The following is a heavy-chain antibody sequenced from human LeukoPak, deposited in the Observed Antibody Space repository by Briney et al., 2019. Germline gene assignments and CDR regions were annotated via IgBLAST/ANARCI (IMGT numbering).Heavy chain of an antibody. CDR3: ARGVTVVVITTKYNGMDV. J-gene: IGHJ6*02. CDR1: GGSFRDYY. D-gene: IGHD2-21*01. V-gene: IGHV4-34*01. CDR2: INDSGTT. Sequence: SETLSLTCVFHGGSFRDYYWTWIRQPPGKGLEWIGEINDSGTTNYNPSLNSRVTISVDTSKNQVSLTLRPVTAADAAVYYCARGVTVVVITTKYNGMDVWGQGTTVTVSS.